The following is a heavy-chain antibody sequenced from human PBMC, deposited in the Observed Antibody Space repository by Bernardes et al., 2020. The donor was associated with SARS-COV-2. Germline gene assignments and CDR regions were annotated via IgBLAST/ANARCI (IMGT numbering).Heavy chain of an antibody. Sequence: SETLSLTCTVSGGSISTYFWSWIRQPPGKGLEWIGYINYSGSTTHNPSLKSRVTMSVDPSKKQFSLKLTSVTAADTAVYYCSRYCSGGSCYSLSIDVWGQGATVTVSS. CDR3: SRYCSGGSCYSLSIDV. CDR1: GGSISTYF. CDR2: INYSGST. D-gene: IGHD2-15*01. V-gene: IGHV4-59*01. J-gene: IGHJ6*02.